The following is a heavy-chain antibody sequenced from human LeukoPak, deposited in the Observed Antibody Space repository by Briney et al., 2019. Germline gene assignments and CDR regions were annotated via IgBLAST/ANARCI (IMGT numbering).Heavy chain of an antibody. CDR1: GGSISSYY. Sequence: PSETLSLTCTVSGGSISSYYWSWIRQPPGKGLEWIGYIYYSGGTNYNPSLKSRVTISVDTSKNQFSLKLSSVTAADTAVYYCARRPIVVVPAAKISYYYYYMDVWGKGTTVTVSS. CDR3: ARRPIVVVPAAKISYYYYYMDV. D-gene: IGHD2-2*01. J-gene: IGHJ6*03. V-gene: IGHV4-59*01. CDR2: IYYSGGT.